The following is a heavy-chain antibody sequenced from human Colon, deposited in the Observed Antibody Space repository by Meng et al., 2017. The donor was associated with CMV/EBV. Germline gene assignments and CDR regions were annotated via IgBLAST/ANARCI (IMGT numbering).Heavy chain of an antibody. D-gene: IGHD3-22*01. CDR2: IKSKANNCAT. V-gene: IGHV3-73*01. Sequence: SFSGSPIHWVRQASGKGLEWVGRIKSKANNCATAYAASVKGRFTISRDDSKNMAYLQMSSLKTEDTAVYYCTRPQYYYDSSGSDFWGQGTLVTVSS. J-gene: IGHJ4*02. CDR3: TRPQYYYDSSGSDF. CDR1: SFSGSP.